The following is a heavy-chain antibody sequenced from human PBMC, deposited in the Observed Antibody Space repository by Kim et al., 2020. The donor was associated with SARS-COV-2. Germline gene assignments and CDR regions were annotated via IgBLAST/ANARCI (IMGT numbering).Heavy chain of an antibody. V-gene: IGHV4-38-2*01. J-gene: IGHJ1*01. CDR2: IYYSGDT. D-gene: IGHD2-15*01. CDR1: GYYISSGYH. CDR3: AAKVEVADTISFAD. Sequence: SETLSLTCRVSGYYISSGYHWGWVRQPPGKGLEWIGSIYYSGDTYSNPSLESRVSISVDTSRHLFSPRLTSVTAADTAVYYCAAKVEVADTISFADWGQGTLVTV.